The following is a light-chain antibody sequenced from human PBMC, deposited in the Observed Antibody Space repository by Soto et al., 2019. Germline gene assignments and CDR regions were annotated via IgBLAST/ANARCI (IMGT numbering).Light chain of an antibody. J-gene: IGLJ3*02. V-gene: IGLV2-23*01. Sequence: QAVLTQPASVSGSPGQSITISCTGTSSDVGNYNLVSWYQHHPVKAPKLLIHEGGKRPSGVSSRFSGSKSSITASLTISGLRTEDEADYSCSSYAGSHTLVFGGGTTLTVL. CDR1: SSDVGNYNL. CDR2: EGG. CDR3: SSYAGSHTLV.